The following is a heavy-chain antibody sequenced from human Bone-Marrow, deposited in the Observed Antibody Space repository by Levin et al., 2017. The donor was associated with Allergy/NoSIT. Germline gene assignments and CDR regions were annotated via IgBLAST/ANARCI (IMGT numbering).Heavy chain of an antibody. CDR3: ARDPLSRGATGDY. D-gene: IGHD1-26*01. CDR2: IYHSGST. Sequence: PSETLSLTCAVSGYSISSGYYWGWIRQPPGKGLEWIGSIYHSGSTYYNPSLKSRVTISVDTSKNQFSLKLSSVTAADTAVYYCARDPLSRGATGDYWGQGTLVTVSS. J-gene: IGHJ4*02. CDR1: GYSISSGYY. V-gene: IGHV4-38-2*02.